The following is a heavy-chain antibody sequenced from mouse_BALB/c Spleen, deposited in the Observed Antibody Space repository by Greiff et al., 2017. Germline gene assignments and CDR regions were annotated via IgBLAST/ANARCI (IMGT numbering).Heavy chain of an antibody. CDR2: INPYNDGT. CDR1: GYTFTSYV. CDR3: ARYERRGGGYAMDY. J-gene: IGHJ4*01. Sequence: VQLQQSGPELVKPGASVKMSCKASGYTFTSYVMHWVKQKPGQGLEWIGYINPYNDGTKYNEKFKGKATLTSDKSSSTAYMELSSLTSEDSAVYYCARYERRGGGYAMDYWGQGTSVTVSS. D-gene: IGHD2-12*01. V-gene: IGHV1-14*01.